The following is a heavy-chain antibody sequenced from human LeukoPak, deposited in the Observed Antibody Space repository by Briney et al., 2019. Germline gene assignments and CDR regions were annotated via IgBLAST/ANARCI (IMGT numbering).Heavy chain of an antibody. CDR1: GGSISSGSYY. Sequence: TLSLTCTVSGGSISSGSYYWSWIRQPAGKGLEWIGRISASGSTNYNPSLKSRVTISVDTSKNQFSLKVSSVTAADTAVYYCARAVGSSESNWFDPWGQGTLATVSS. D-gene: IGHD3-10*01. CDR3: ARAVGSSESNWFDP. V-gene: IGHV4-61*02. J-gene: IGHJ5*02. CDR2: ISASGST.